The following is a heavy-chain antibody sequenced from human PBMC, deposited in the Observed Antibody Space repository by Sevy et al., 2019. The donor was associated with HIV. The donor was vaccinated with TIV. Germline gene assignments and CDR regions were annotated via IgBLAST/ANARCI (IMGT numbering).Heavy chain of an antibody. CDR2: ISGSGGST. J-gene: IGHJ4*02. V-gene: IGHV3-23*01. D-gene: IGHD3-16*01. CDR3: VKDFGGSFVIGYFDY. CDR1: GITFSNYA. Sequence: GGSLRLSCVASGITFSNYAMSWVRQAPGKGLECVSGISGSGGSTYYADSMKGRLTISRDNSKNTLYLQMNSLRVEDTAVYYCVKDFGGSFVIGYFDYWGQGTLVTVSS.